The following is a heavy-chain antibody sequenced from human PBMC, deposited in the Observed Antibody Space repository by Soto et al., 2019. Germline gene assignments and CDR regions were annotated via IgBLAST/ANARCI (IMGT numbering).Heavy chain of an antibody. CDR1: GFTFSSYD. D-gene: IGHD3-22*01. CDR3: ARGAYYYDSSGYSFSFDFDY. Sequence: VGSLRLPCAASGFTFSSYDMHWVRQATGKGLEWVSAIGTAGDTYYPGSVKGRFTISRENAKNSLYLQMNSLRAGDTAVYYCARGAYYYDSSGYSFSFDFDYWGQGTLVTVS. V-gene: IGHV3-13*01. J-gene: IGHJ4*02. CDR2: IGTAGDT.